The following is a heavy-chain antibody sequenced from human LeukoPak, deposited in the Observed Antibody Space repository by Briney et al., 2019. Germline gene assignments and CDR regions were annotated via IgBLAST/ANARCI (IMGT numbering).Heavy chain of an antibody. CDR3: ASLRERSYYARGFDY. Sequence: SETLSLTCTVSGGSISSSSYYWGWIRQPPGKGLGWIGSIYYSGSTYYNPSLKRRVTISVDTSKNHFSLKLNSVTAADTAVYYCASLRERSYYARGFDYWGQGTMVTVSS. CDR1: GGSISSSSYY. D-gene: IGHD1-26*01. CDR2: IYYSGST. J-gene: IGHJ4*02. V-gene: IGHV4-39*02.